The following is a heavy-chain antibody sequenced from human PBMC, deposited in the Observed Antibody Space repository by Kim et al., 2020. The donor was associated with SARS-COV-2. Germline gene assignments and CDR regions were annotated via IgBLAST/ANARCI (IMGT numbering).Heavy chain of an antibody. J-gene: IGHJ3*02. CDR3: AKDVASGWSNGNAFDI. Sequence: GGSLRLSCTASGFTFSSYAMSWVRQTPGKGLEWVSVTSGRDDTTKYADSVKGRFTISRDNSKNTLSLQMTSLRAEDTAVYYCAKDVASGWSNGNAFDIWGQGTMITVSS. D-gene: IGHD6-19*01. V-gene: IGHV3-23*01. CDR1: GFTFSSYA. CDR2: TSGRDDTT.